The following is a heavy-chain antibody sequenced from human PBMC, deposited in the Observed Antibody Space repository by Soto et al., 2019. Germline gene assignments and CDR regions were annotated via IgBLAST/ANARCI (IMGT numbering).Heavy chain of an antibody. D-gene: IGHD1-7*01. CDR3: AREFGDNWNYEAY. J-gene: IGHJ4*02. Sequence: SETHSLTSSVSGGTSISYHWSWIRQPAGKGLEWIGRMYSTGNTNYNPSLKSRVTVSIDTSKNQFFLRLNSVTAADSAVYYCAREFGDNWNYEAYWGQGTAVTVSS. CDR1: GGTSISYH. V-gene: IGHV4-4*07. CDR2: MYSTGNT.